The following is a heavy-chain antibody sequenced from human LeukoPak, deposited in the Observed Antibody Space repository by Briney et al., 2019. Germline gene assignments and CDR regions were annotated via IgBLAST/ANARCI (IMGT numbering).Heavy chain of an antibody. V-gene: IGHV1-2*02. CDR1: GYTFTGYY. Sequence: ASVKVSCKASGYTFTGYYMHWVRQAPGQGLEWLGWINPNSGGTNYAQKFQGRVTMTRDTSISTAYMELSRLRSDDTAVYYCASFGICSGGSCMPYWGQGTLVTVSS. CDR2: INPNSGGT. J-gene: IGHJ4*02. CDR3: ASFGICSGGSCMPY. D-gene: IGHD2-15*01.